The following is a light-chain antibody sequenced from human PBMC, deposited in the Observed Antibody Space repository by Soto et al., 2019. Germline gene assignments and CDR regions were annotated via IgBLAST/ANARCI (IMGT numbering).Light chain of an antibody. Sequence: SRMSAVAGSWSPEERALRSCAASQSVSSSYLAWYQQKPGQAPRLLIYGASSRATGIPDRFSGSGSGTDFTLTISRLEPEDFAVYYCQQYGISPKTFAHVAKVDIK. J-gene: IGKJ1*01. CDR3: QQYGISPKT. CDR2: GAS. CDR1: QSVSSSY. V-gene: IGKV3-20*01.